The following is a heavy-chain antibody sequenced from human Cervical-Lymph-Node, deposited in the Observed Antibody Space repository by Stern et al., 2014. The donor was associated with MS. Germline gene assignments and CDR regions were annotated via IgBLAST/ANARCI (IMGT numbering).Heavy chain of an antibody. CDR2: IWYDGSNP. V-gene: IGHV3-33*01. CDR3: ASAYSSSHYYFDY. J-gene: IGHJ4*02. Sequence: QDQLVQSGGGVVQPGRSLRLSCAASGFSFSRYAMHLVRQAPAKGQERVALIWYDGSNPYYADSVTGRFTISRDNFKNTLYLQMNSLRAEDTAVYYCASAYSSSHYYFDYWGQGTLVTVSS. D-gene: IGHD6-13*01. CDR1: GFSFSRYA.